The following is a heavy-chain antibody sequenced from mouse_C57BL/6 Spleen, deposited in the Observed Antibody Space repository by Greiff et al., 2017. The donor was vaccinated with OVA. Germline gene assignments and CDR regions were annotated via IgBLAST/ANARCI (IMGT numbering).Heavy chain of an antibody. V-gene: IGHV1-26*01. CDR3: AEGTGIYAMDY. CDR1: GYTFTDYY. J-gene: IGHJ4*01. D-gene: IGHD4-1*01. CDR2: INPNNGGT. Sequence: VQLQQSGPELVKPGASVKISCKASGYTFTDYYMNWVKQSHGKSLEWIGDINPNNGGTSYNQKFKGKATLTVDKSSSTAYMELRSLTSEDSAVYYCAEGTGIYAMDYWGQGTSVTVSS.